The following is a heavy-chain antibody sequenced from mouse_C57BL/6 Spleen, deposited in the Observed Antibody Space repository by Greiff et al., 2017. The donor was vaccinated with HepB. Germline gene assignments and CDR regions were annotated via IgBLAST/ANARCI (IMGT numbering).Heavy chain of an antibody. CDR1: GFNIKDYY. D-gene: IGHD1-1*01. CDR2: IDPEDGDT. J-gene: IGHJ1*03. CDR3: TTLDYYGSRYFGV. V-gene: IGHV14-1*01. Sequence: VQLQQSGAELVRPGASVKLSCTASGFNIKDYYMHWVKQRPEQGLEWIGRIDPEDGDTEYAPKFQGKATMTADTSSNTAYLQLSSLTSEDTAVYYCTTLDYYGSRYFGVWDTGTTVTVSS.